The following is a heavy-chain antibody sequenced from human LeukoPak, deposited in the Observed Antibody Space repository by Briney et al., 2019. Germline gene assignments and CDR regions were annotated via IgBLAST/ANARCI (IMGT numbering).Heavy chain of an antibody. CDR3: ARDLDRAYYGSGGHWFDP. J-gene: IGHJ5*02. D-gene: IGHD3-10*01. CDR2: LIPIFGTA. Sequence: SVKASCKASGGTFSSYAISWVRQAPGQGLEWMGGLIPIFGTANYAQKFQGRVTITADESTSTAYMELSSLRSEDTAVYYCARDLDRAYYGSGGHWFDPWGQGTLVTVSS. CDR1: GGTFSSYA. V-gene: IGHV1-69*01.